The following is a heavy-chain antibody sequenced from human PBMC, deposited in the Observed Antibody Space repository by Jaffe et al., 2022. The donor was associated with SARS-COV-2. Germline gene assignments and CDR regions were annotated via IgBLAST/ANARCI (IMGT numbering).Heavy chain of an antibody. D-gene: IGHD3-16*01. Sequence: QVQLQESGPGLVRPSETLSLTCTVPGDSIRRSNDYWGWIRQSPGEGLEWIGSVYYTGNTYYNPSLRSRLSISIDTSKNFFSLKLSSVTAADTAVYYCARSSTLLGHFDSWGQGTLVTVSS. J-gene: IGHJ4*02. CDR1: GDSIRRSNDY. V-gene: IGHV4-39*02. CDR3: ARSSTLLGHFDS. CDR2: VYYTGNT.